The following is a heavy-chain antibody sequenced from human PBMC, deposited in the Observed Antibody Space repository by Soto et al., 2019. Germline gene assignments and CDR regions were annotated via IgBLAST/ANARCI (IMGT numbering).Heavy chain of an antibody. J-gene: IGHJ3*02. Sequence: EASVKVSCKASGYTFTSYGISWVRQAPGQGLEWMGWISAYNGNTNYAQKLQGRVTMTTDTSTSTAYMELRSLRSDDTAVYYCASTYNWNYANAFDIWGQGTMVTVSS. D-gene: IGHD1-7*01. CDR1: GYTFTSYG. CDR2: ISAYNGNT. CDR3: ASTYNWNYANAFDI. V-gene: IGHV1-18*04.